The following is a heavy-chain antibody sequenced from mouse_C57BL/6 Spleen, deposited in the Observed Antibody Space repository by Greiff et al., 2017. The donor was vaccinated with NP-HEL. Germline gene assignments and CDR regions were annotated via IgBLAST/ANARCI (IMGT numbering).Heavy chain of an antibody. D-gene: IGHD1-1*01. CDR2: ISSGGDYI. Sequence: EVKVEESGEGLVKPGGSLKLSCAASGFTFSSYAMSWVRQTPEKRLEWVAYISSGGDYIYYADTVKGRFTISRDNARNTLYLQMSSLKSEDTAMYYCTRDNYGSSYYAMDYWGQGTSVTVSS. CDR3: TRDNYGSSYYAMDY. CDR1: GFTFSSYA. V-gene: IGHV5-9-1*02. J-gene: IGHJ4*01.